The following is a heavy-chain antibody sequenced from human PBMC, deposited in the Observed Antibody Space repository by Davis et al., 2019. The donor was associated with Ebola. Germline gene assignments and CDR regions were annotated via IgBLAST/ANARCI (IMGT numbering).Heavy chain of an antibody. V-gene: IGHV1-18*04. CDR1: GYTFTGYH. CDR2: ISAYNGNT. J-gene: IGHJ4*02. CDR3: ARGSSRYYDSSGYYYVLGY. Sequence: ASVKVSCKASGYTFTGYHMHWVRQAPGQGLEWMGWISAYNGNTNYAQRFQDRVTMTTDTSTNTAYMEVRSLRSDDTAVYYCARGSSRYYDSSGYYYVLGYWGQGTLVTVSS. D-gene: IGHD3-22*01.